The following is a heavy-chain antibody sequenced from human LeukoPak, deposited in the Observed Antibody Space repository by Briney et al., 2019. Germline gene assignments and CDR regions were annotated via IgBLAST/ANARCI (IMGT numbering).Heavy chain of an antibody. D-gene: IGHD4/OR15-4a*01. CDR2: ISYDGSNK. Sequence: GGSLRLSCAASGFTFSSYGMHWVRQAPGKGLEWVAVISYDGSNKYYADSVKGRFTISRDNSKNTLYLQMNSLRAEDTAVYYCAKGYGATYYYYYMDVWGKGTTVTVSS. J-gene: IGHJ6*03. CDR3: AKGYGATYYYYYMDV. CDR1: GFTFSSYG. V-gene: IGHV3-30*18.